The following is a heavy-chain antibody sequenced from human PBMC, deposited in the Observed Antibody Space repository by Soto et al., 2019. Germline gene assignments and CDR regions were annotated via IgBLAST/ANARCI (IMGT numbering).Heavy chain of an antibody. CDR1: GFTFSRYA. V-gene: IGHV3-23*01. Sequence: EVQLLESGGGLVQPGGSLRLSCAASGFTFSRYAMSWVRQAPGKGLERVSVISGSGGSTNYADSVKGRFSISRDNFKNTLYLQMNSLRADDPAVYYCAKRTSGSDDYFDYWGQGTLVTVSS. J-gene: IGHJ4*02. CDR2: ISGSGGST. CDR3: AKRTSGSDDYFDY. D-gene: IGHD1-26*01.